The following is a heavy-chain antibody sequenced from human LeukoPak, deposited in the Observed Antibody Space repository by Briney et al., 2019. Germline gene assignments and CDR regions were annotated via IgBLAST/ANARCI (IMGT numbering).Heavy chain of an antibody. J-gene: IGHJ5*02. CDR3: ARGADCSGGSCYPNWFDP. Sequence: GASVKVSCKASGYTFTSYSISWVRQAPGQGLEWMGWMNPNSGNTGYAQKFQGRVTMTRNTSISTAYMELSSLRSEDTAVYYCARGADCSGGSCYPNWFDPWGQGTLVTVSS. CDR1: GYTFTSYS. V-gene: IGHV1-8*02. CDR2: MNPNSGNT. D-gene: IGHD2-15*01.